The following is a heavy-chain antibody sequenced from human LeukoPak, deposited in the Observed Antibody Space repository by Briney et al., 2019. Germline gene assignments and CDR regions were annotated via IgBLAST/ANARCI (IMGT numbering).Heavy chain of an antibody. CDR3: AKDPHSPMDAGMIISHLDC. D-gene: IGHD3-10*01. V-gene: IGHV3-30*18. J-gene: IGHJ4*02. CDR1: GFAFCTFG. CDR2: MSYDGINQ. Sequence: GTSLRLSCASSGFAFCTFGMRWVRQAPGQGLEWLAVMSYDGINQFYADSVRGRFTISRDNSKNTLYLQMNSLRVEDTAVYYCAKDPHSPMDAGMIISHLDCWGQGTLVTVSS.